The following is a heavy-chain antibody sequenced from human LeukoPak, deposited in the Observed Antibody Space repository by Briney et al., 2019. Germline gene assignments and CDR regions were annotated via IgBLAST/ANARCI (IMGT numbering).Heavy chain of an antibody. CDR1: GFTSSDYY. CDR3: ARDRAAMVIDY. CDR2: ISSSGSTI. J-gene: IGHJ4*02. V-gene: IGHV3-11*04. Sequence: GGSLRLSCAASGFTSSDYYMSWIRQAPGKGLEWVSYISSSGSTIYYADSVKGRFTISRDNAKNSLYLQMNSLRAEDTAVYYCARDRAAMVIDYWGQGTLVTVSS. D-gene: IGHD5-18*01.